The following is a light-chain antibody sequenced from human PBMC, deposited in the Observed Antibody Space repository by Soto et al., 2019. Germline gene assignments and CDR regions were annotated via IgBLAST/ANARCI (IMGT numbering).Light chain of an antibody. CDR1: QSVTNNH. CDR3: QQYGSSPLT. Sequence: EIVLTQSPGTLSLSSGERATLSCRASQSVTNNHLAWYQQRPGQPPRLLIYGASSRATGIPDRFSGSGSGTDFTLTISSLEPEDVAVYHCQQYGSSPLTFGGGTKVDIK. V-gene: IGKV3-20*01. J-gene: IGKJ4*01. CDR2: GAS.